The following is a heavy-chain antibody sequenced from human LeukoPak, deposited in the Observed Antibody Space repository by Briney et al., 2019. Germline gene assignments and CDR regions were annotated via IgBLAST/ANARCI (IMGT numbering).Heavy chain of an antibody. CDR3: ARNPGRTLVEVTAVDY. CDR1: GFTFSSHA. J-gene: IGHJ4*02. Sequence: TGGSLRLSCAASGFTFSSHAMHWVRQAPGKGLEWVGVISYDGSNKYYGDSAKGRFTITRDNSKNTLYVQMNSLRVEDTAVYYCARNPGRTLVEVTAVDYWGQGTLVTVSS. CDR2: ISYDGSNK. D-gene: IGHD2-21*02. V-gene: IGHV3-30-3*01.